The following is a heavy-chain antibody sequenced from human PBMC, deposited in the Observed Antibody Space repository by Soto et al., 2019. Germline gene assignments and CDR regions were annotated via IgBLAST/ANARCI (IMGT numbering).Heavy chain of an antibody. J-gene: IGHJ5*02. Sequence: SETLSLTCTISGGSFGTNFWSWIRQAPGKGLEWIGYTYHTGSTKYNPSLKSRATISVDTSKNQFSLTLNSAAAADTAVYYCARDSAGRGPFDPWGQGILVTACS. CDR3: ARDSAGRGPFDP. V-gene: IGHV4-59*13. D-gene: IGHD3-10*01. CDR1: GGSFGTNF. CDR2: TYHTGST.